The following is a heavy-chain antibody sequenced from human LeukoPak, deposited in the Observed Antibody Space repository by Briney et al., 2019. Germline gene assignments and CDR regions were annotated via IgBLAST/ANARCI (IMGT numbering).Heavy chain of an antibody. Sequence: NPSETLSLTCTVSGGSISSYYWSWIRQPPGKGLEWIGYIYYSGSTNYNPSLKSRVTISVDTSKNQFSLKLSSVTAADTAVCYCARWGHTPYYFDYWGQGTLVTVSS. CDR2: IYYSGST. J-gene: IGHJ4*02. CDR3: ARWGHTPYYFDY. V-gene: IGHV4-59*08. D-gene: IGHD3-16*01. CDR1: GGSISSYY.